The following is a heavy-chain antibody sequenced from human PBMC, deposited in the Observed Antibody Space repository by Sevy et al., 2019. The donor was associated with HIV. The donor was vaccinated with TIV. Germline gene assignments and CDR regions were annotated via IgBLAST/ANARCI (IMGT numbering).Heavy chain of an antibody. D-gene: IGHD3-22*01. CDR3: ARGNYYDSTGYYPDTFDI. CDR1: GFTFSNYW. CDR2: IKQDGSEK. J-gene: IGHJ3*02. V-gene: IGHV3-7*01. Sequence: GGSLRLSCAASGFTFSNYWMSWVRQAPGKGLEWVANIKQDGSEKSYVDSVKGRFTISRDNAKNSLYLQMNSLRAEDTAVYYCARGNYYDSTGYYPDTFDIWGQGTMVTVSS.